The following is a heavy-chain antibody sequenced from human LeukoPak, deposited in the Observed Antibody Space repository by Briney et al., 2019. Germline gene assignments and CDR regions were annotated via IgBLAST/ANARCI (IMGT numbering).Heavy chain of an antibody. D-gene: IGHD2-15*01. Sequence: GPSVKVSCKASGGTFSSYAISWVRQAPGQGLEWMGGIIPIFGTANYAQKFQGRVTITADKSMSTAYMELSSLRSEDTAVYYCARDIEGSGGYCSGGSCFYGMDVWGKGTTVTVSS. CDR2: IIPIFGTA. CDR1: GGTFSSYA. J-gene: IGHJ6*04. V-gene: IGHV1-69*06. CDR3: ARDIEGSGGYCSGGSCFYGMDV.